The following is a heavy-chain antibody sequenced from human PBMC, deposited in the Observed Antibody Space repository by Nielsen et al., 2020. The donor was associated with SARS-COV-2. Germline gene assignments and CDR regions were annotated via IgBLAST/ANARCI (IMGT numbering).Heavy chain of an antibody. CDR2: ISYDGSNK. Sequence: VRQAPGKGLEWVAVISYDGSNKYYADSVKGRFTISRDNSKNTLYLQMNSLRAEDTAVYYCARGWYYDFWSGYWAGSYYYYGMDVWGQGTTVTVSS. V-gene: IGHV3-30*04. J-gene: IGHJ6*02. CDR3: ARGWYYDFWSGYWAGSYYYYGMDV. D-gene: IGHD3-3*01.